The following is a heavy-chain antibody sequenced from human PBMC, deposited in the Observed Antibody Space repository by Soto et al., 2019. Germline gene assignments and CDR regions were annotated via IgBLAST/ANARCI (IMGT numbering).Heavy chain of an antibody. D-gene: IGHD4-17*01. Sequence: GASVKVSCKASGYTFTSYGISWVRQAPGQGLEWMGWISAYNGNTNYAQKLQGRVTMTTDTSTSTAYMELSSLRSEDTAVYYCARDRATVVTPSRVFDYRGQGTLVTVSA. J-gene: IGHJ4*02. V-gene: IGHV1-18*04. CDR1: GYTFTSYG. CDR3: ARDRATVVTPSRVFDY. CDR2: ISAYNGNT.